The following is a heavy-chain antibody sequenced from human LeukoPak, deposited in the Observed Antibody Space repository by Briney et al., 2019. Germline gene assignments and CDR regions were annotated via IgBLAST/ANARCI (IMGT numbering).Heavy chain of an antibody. CDR1: GFTFSTYN. Sequence: GGSLRLSCVASGFTFSTYNMNWVRQAPGKGLEWVSHISPRGTTRYYADSVKGRFTISRDNAKNSLYLKMSSLRVEDSAVYYCASFSIRTGAYYLDVWGKGTTVAISS. J-gene: IGHJ6*03. V-gene: IGHV3-48*04. D-gene: IGHD2/OR15-2a*01. CDR3: ASFSIRTGAYYLDV. CDR2: ISPRGTTR.